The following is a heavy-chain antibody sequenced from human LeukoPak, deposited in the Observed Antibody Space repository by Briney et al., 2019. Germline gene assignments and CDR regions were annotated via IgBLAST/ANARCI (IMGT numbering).Heavy chain of an antibody. CDR2: IYYSGST. J-gene: IGHJ4*02. D-gene: IGHD6-13*01. CDR1: GGSISSSSYY. CDR3: ARYSSSWLTLDY. Sequence: SETLSLTCTVSGGSISSSSYYWGWIRQPPGKGLEWIGSIYYSGSTYYNPSLKSRVTISVDTSKNQFSLKLSSVTAADTAVYYCARYSSSWLTLDYWGKGTLVTVSS. V-gene: IGHV4-39*01.